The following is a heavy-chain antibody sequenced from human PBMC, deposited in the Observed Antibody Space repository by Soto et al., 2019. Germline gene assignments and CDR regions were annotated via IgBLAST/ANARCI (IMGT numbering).Heavy chain of an antibody. J-gene: IGHJ4*02. V-gene: IGHV4-59*12. CDR1: DDSITRFH. CDR2: THYSGST. Sequence: SETLSLTCTVSDDSITRFHWSWIRRPPGKGLEWIGYTHYSGSTNYNPSLQSRITMSVDTSNNQFSLNLRSVTAADTAVYYCARLGTTVTTADYWGQGTLVTVSS. CDR3: ARLGTTVTTADY. D-gene: IGHD4-17*01.